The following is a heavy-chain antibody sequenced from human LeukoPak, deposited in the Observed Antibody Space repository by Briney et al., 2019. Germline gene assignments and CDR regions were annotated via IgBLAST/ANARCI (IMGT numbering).Heavy chain of an antibody. CDR3: ARRGYSYGPLTY. CDR2: IIPIFGTA. Sequence: SVKVSCKASGGTFSSYAISWVRQAPGQGLEWMGGIIPIFGTANYAQKFQGRVTITADESASTAYMELSSLRSEDTAVYYCARRGYSYGPLTYWGQGTLVTVSS. V-gene: IGHV1-69*13. D-gene: IGHD5-18*01. CDR1: GGTFSSYA. J-gene: IGHJ4*02.